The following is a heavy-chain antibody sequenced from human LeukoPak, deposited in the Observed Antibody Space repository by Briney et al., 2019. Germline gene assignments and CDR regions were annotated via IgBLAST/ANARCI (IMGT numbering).Heavy chain of an antibody. J-gene: IGHJ4*02. V-gene: IGHV4-30-4*01. Sequence: SQTLSLTCTVSGGXISSGDYYWSWIRQPPGKGLEWIGYIYYSGSTYYNPSLKSRVTISVDTSKNQFSLKLSSVTAADTAVYYCARAPYYYDSSGYSNYYFDYWGQGTLVTVSS. CDR2: IYYSGST. CDR1: GGXISSGDYY. D-gene: IGHD3-22*01. CDR3: ARAPYYYDSSGYSNYYFDY.